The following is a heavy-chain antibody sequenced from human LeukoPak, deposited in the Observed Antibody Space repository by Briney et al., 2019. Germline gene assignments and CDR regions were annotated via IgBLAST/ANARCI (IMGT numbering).Heavy chain of an antibody. Sequence: GGSLRLSCAASGFTFKNYHMNWVRQVPGKGPEWVSSITDNGLSIYYADSVKGRFTISRDNAENSLYLQMDSLRAEDTAVYCCAREAVSGSSYFDYWGLGPLVTVSS. CDR1: GFTFKNYH. CDR2: ITDNGLSI. CDR3: AREAVSGSSYFDY. V-gene: IGHV3-21*01. J-gene: IGHJ4*02. D-gene: IGHD6-19*01.